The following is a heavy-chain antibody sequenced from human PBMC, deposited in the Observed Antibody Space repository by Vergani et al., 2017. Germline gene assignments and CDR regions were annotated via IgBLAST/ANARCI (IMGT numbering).Heavy chain of an antibody. CDR1: GFTFTTYS. CDR3: ASLLRYCTRTSCLDYY. J-gene: IGHJ4*02. V-gene: IGHV3-48*01. D-gene: IGHD2-2*01. CDR2: ISSGSSGTI. Sequence: EVQLVESGGVLVRPGGSLRLSCAASGFTFTTYSMNWVRQAPGKGLEWVSYISSGSSGTIYYADSVKCRFTISRDNAKNSLYLQMNSLRAEDTAVYYCASLLRYCTRTSCLDYYWGQGTLVTVSS.